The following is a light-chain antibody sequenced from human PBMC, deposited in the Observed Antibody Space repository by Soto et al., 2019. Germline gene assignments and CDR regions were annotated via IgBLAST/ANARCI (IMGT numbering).Light chain of an antibody. CDR2: GAS. V-gene: IGKV3-20*01. Sequence: PGERVTLSCRASQSVSSSYLTYYQQKPGQAPRLLICGASTRATSIPARFSGSGSGTDFTLIITKLEPEDFAVYYCQQYGSSPSITFGQGTRLEIK. CDR1: QSVSSSY. J-gene: IGKJ5*01. CDR3: QQYGSSPSIT.